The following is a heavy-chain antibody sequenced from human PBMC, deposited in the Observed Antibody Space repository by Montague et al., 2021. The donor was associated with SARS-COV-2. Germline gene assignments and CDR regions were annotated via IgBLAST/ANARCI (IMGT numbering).Heavy chain of an antibody. D-gene: IGHD3-3*01. CDR3: ARGGTYYNFWSGFYNYHYAMDV. V-gene: IGHV3-48*03. CDR1: GFTFSSYE. Sequence: SLRLSCAASGFTFSSYEMNWVRQAPGKRLEWVSYISSSGSTIYYADSVKGRFTISRDNAKNSLYLQMNSLRAEDTAVYYCARGGTYYNFWSGFYNYHYAMDVGGQGTTGTVS. CDR2: ISSSGSTI. J-gene: IGHJ6*02.